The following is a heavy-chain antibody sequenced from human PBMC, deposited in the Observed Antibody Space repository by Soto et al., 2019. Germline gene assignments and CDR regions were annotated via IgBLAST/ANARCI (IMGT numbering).Heavy chain of an antibody. CDR1: GFTFSSYW. D-gene: IGHD4-17*01. Sequence: EVQLVESGGRLVQPGGSLRLSCAASGFTFSSYWMHWVRQVPGKGLVWVSRISDDGSSTSYAESVRGRFIISRDNAKNTLYLQLNSVRAEDTAVYYCARGTVRDHDFGDHWGQGTLVPVSS. V-gene: IGHV3-74*01. CDR3: ARGTVRDHDFGDH. J-gene: IGHJ4*02. CDR2: ISDDGSST.